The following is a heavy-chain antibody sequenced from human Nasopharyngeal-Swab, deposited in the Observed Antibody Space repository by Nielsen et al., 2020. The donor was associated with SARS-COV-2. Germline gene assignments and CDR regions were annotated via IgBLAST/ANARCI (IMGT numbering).Heavy chain of an antibody. V-gene: IGHV3-21*01. CDR1: GFTFSSYS. CDR2: ISSSSSYI. CDR3: ATHSGYSGYDPFDY. J-gene: IGHJ4*02. D-gene: IGHD5-12*01. Sequence: GESLKISCAASGFTFSSYSMNWVRQAPGKGLEWVSSISSSSSYIYYADSVKGRFTISRDKAKNSLYLQMNNLRAEDTAVYYCATHSGYSGYDPFDYWGQGTLVTVSS.